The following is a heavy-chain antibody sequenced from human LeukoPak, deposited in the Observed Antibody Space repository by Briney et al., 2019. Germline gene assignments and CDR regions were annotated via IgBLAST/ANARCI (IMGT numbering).Heavy chain of an antibody. CDR1: GGSISSSSYY. CDR2: IYYSGST. CDR3: ARDLGELNMIDDQGDY. J-gene: IGHJ4*02. Sequence: KPSETLSLTCTVSGGSISSSSYYWGWIRQPPGKGLEWIGSIYYSGSTYYNPSLKSRVTISVDTSKNQFSLKLSSVTAADTAVYYCARDLGELNMIDDQGDYWGQGTLDTVSS. D-gene: IGHD1-26*01. V-gene: IGHV4-39*07.